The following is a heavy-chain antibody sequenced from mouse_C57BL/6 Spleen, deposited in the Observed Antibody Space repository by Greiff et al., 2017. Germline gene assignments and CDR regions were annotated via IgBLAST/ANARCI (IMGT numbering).Heavy chain of an antibody. V-gene: IGHV1-67*01. CDR1: GYTFTGYG. D-gene: IGHD1-1*01. Sequence: QVQLQQSGAELVRPGVSVKISCKGSGYTFTGYGMHWVKQSHAKSLEWIGVISTYDGDASYNQKFKDKATLTVDKSSSTAYMELARLTSEDSAVYYCSSFTTVVAEGYWGQGTTLTVSS. CDR3: SSFTTVVAEGY. J-gene: IGHJ2*01. CDR2: ISTYDGDA.